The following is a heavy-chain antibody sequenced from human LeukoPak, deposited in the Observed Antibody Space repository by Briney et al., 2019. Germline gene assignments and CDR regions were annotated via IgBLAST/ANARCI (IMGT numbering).Heavy chain of an antibody. Sequence: SETLSLTCAVYGGYLSGNHWTWIRQPPGRGLEWIGEINYRGITKYSPSLKSRVTISTDTSKNQFSLKLSSVTAADTAVYYCARRSDRSGSPLRNWGQGTLVTVSS. V-gene: IGHV4-34*01. D-gene: IGHD3-10*01. CDR2: INYRGIT. CDR3: ARRSDRSGSPLRN. CDR1: GGYLSGNH. J-gene: IGHJ4*02.